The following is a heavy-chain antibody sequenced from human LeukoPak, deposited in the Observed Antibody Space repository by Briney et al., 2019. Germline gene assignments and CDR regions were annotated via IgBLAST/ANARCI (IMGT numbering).Heavy chain of an antibody. J-gene: IGHJ5*02. V-gene: IGHV4-34*01. D-gene: IGHD6-6*01. CDR3: ARGLSIAARRPSGWFDP. CDR2: INHSGST. CDR1: GGSFSGYY. Sequence: SETLSLTCAVYGGSFSGYYWSWIRQPPGKGLEWMGEINHSGSTNYNPSLKSRVTISVDTSKNQFSLKLSSVTAADTAVYYCARGLSIAARRPSGWFDPWDQGTLVTVSS.